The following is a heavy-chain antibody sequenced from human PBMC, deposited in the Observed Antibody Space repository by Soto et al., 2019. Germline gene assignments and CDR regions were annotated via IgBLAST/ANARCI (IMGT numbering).Heavy chain of an antibody. CDR3: ASGSWFGELLPPGWLDP. CDR2: IYYSGST. CDR1: GGSISSYY. V-gene: IGHV4-59*12. J-gene: IGHJ5*01. D-gene: IGHD3-10*01. Sequence: PSETLSLTCTVSGGSISSYYWSWIRQPPGKGLEWIGYIYYSGSTNYNPSLKSRVTISVDTSKNQFSLKLSSVTAADTAVYYCASGSWFGELLPPGWLDPWGQGTRVTVAS.